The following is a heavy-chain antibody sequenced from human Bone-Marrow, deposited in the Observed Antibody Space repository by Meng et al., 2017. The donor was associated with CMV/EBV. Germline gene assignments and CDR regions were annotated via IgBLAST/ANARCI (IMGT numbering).Heavy chain of an antibody. CDR3: ARDGKRGYLGYGMAV. Sequence: GESLKISCAASGFTFSSYSMNWVRQAPGKGLEWVSSISSSSSYIYYADSVKGRFTISRDNAKNSLYLQMNSLRAEDTAVYYCARDGKRGYLGYGMAVWGQGPTVTCSS. J-gene: IGHJ6*01. CDR2: ISSSSSYI. CDR1: GFTFSSYS. V-gene: IGHV3-21*01. D-gene: IGHD3-16*02.